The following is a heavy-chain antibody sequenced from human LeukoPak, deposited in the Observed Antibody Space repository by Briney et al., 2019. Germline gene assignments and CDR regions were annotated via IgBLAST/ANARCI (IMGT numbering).Heavy chain of an antibody. CDR2: ISTSSTYI. J-gene: IGHJ4*02. CDR1: GFTFSSYS. CDR3: ARVGGGSGSRDY. Sequence: GGSLRLSCAASGFTFSSYSMNWVRQAPGKGLEWVSSISTSSTYINYADSVKGRFTISRDNAKNSLYLEMDSLRVEDTSLYYCARVGGGSGSRDYWGQGTLVTVSS. V-gene: IGHV3-21*01. D-gene: IGHD1-26*01.